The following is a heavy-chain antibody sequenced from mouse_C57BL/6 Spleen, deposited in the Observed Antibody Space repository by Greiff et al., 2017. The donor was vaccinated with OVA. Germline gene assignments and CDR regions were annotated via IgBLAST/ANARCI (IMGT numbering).Heavy chain of an antibody. J-gene: IGHJ3*01. Sequence: QVQLQQPGAELVKPGASVKLSCKASGYTFPSYWMPWVKQRPGQGLEWIGMIHPNSGSTNDNEKLKSKATLTVDKSSSTADMQLSSLTSEDSAVYYCARGGRDWFAYWGQGTLVTVSA. CDR1: GYTFPSYW. CDR2: IHPNSGST. CDR3: ARGGRDWFAY. V-gene: IGHV1-64*01.